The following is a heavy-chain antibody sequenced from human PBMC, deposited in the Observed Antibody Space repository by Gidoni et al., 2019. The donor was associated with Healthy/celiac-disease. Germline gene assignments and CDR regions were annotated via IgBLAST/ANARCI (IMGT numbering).Heavy chain of an antibody. J-gene: IGHJ6*02. CDR3: ARAIWNYDFCRGSCGMDV. V-gene: IGHV3-48*03. CDR1: GFTFSSYE. D-gene: IGHD3-3*01. Sequence: EVQLVESGGGLVQPGGSLRLSCAASGFTFSSYEMNWVRQAPGKGLELVSYISSSGSTIYYADSVKGRFTISRDNAKNSLYLQMNSLRAEDTAVYYCARAIWNYDFCRGSCGMDVWGQGTTVTVSS. CDR2: ISSSGSTI.